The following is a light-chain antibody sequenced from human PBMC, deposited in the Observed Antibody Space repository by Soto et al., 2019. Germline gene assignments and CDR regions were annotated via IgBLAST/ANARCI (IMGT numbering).Light chain of an antibody. CDR1: HSVSDY. Sequence: IVLAHSPAIISWSPGEIASLSFRASHSVSDYLAWYQQKPGQAPRLFIYDVSKRATGIPARFSGSGSGTDFTLTISSLEPEDFAVYFCQQYNNWPQLTFGGGTKVDIK. CDR3: QQYNNWPQLT. J-gene: IGKJ4*01. V-gene: IGKV3-11*01. CDR2: DVS.